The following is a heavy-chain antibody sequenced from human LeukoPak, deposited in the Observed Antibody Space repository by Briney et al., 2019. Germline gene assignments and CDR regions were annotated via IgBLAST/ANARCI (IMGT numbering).Heavy chain of an antibody. V-gene: IGHV3-23*01. J-gene: IGHJ4*02. CDR2: ASGSGGST. CDR3: AKDLGSVVTPPSLDS. CDR1: GFTFSSYA. Sequence: GGSLRLSCAASGFTFSSYAMSWVRQAPGKGLEWVSAASGSGGSTYYADSVKGRFTISGDNSKNTLYLQMNSLRAEDTAVYYCAKDLGSVVTPPSLDSWGQGTLVTVSS. D-gene: IGHD4-23*01.